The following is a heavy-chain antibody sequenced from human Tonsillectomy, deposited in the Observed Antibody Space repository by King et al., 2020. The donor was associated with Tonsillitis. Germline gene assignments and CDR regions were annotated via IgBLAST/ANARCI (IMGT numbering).Heavy chain of an antibody. CDR3: AKARLLPIAARPASYYFAY. J-gene: IGHJ4*02. V-gene: IGHV3-9*01. D-gene: IGHD6-6*01. CDR1: GFTFDDYA. Sequence: VQLVESGGGLVQPGRSLRLSCAASGFTFDDYAMHWVRQAPGKGLEWVSGISWNSGSIGYADSVKGRFTISRDNAKNSLYLQMNSLRAEDTALYYCAKARLLPIAARPASYYFAYWGQGTLVTVSS. CDR2: ISWNSGSI.